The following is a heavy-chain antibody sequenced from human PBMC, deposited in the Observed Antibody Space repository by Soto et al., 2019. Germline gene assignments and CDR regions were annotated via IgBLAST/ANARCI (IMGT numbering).Heavy chain of an antibody. V-gene: IGHV3-23*01. Sequence: GPRRQSGADSGFIFINSARSLSRQAPGKGLEWVSSISGSGGSTFYAEAVKGRFTISRDNSKNTLYLQRSSLRVEDTAIYYCAKVFTTSPRYYFDYWGQGALVTVSS. CDR3: AKVFTTSPRYYFDY. CDR2: ISGSGGST. D-gene: IGHD2-2*01. CDR1: GFIFINSA. J-gene: IGHJ4*02.